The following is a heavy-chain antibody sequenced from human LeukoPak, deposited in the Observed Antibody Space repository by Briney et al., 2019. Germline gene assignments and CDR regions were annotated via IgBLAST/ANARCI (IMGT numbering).Heavy chain of an antibody. Sequence: GAAVNVSCKGSGYTFTSYGFSWVRQAPGQGLEWMGWISTYYGNTNYAQKLQDRVTMTTDTSTGTAYMELTSLRSDDTAVYYCARVYSTNYYGSGDRPFLFDYWGQGTVVTVSS. V-gene: IGHV1-18*01. CDR2: ISTYYGNT. CDR3: ARVYSTNYYGSGDRPFLFDY. D-gene: IGHD3-10*01. J-gene: IGHJ4*02. CDR1: GYTFTSYG.